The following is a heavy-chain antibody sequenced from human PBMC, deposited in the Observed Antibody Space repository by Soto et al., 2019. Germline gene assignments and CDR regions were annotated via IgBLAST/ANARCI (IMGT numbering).Heavy chain of an antibody. V-gene: IGHV3-11*06. CDR1: GFTLSEHY. Sequence: FLRLSCAASGFTLSEHYMSWIRQAPGKGLEWIGYSSNSGSFTRYADSVKGRFSISRDNAKSSLYLQISSLRGDDTATYYCVKSGDNYNLLDYWGQGTPVTVSS. CDR2: SSNSGSFT. J-gene: IGHJ4*02. D-gene: IGHD1-1*01. CDR3: VKSGDNYNLLDY.